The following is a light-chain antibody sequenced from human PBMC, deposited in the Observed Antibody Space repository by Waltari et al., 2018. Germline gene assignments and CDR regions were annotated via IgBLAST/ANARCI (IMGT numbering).Light chain of an antibody. Sequence: EIVLTQSPGTLSLSQGERATLSCRASQSVSRSLAWYQQKPGQAPRLLIYVASSRATGVPDRFSGSGSGTDFSLTISRLEPEDFAVYYCQHYVRLPVSFGQGTKVEIK. CDR2: VAS. CDR1: QSVSRS. V-gene: IGKV3-20*01. J-gene: IGKJ1*01. CDR3: QHYVRLPVS.